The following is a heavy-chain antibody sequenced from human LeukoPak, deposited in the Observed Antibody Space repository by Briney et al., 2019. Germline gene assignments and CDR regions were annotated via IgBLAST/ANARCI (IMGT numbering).Heavy chain of an antibody. CDR3: ARERGDYDSDNWFDS. J-gene: IGHJ5*01. V-gene: IGHV4-59*01. D-gene: IGHD4-17*01. CDR1: GASIGSYF. CDR2: IYYGGGT. Sequence: PSETLSLTCTVSGASIGSYFWSWIRQPPGKGLEWIGYIYYGGGTKYNPSFESRITISVDTSKNRISLNLTSVTASDTAIYYCARERGDYDSDNWFDSWGQETLVTVSS.